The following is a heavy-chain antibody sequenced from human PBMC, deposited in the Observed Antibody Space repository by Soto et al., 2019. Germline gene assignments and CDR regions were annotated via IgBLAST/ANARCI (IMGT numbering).Heavy chain of an antibody. V-gene: IGHV3-7*03. D-gene: IGHD1-26*01. J-gene: IGHJ4*02. Sequence: VGSLRLSCAASGFTLSSDWMSWVRQAPGKGLEWVANIKQDGSEKYYVDSVKGRFTMSRDNAKNSLYLQMNSLRDEDTAVYYCARLRLVGAKGYFDYCGQRTLVTVSS. CDR3: ARLRLVGAKGYFDY. CDR1: GFTLSSDW. CDR2: IKQDGSEK.